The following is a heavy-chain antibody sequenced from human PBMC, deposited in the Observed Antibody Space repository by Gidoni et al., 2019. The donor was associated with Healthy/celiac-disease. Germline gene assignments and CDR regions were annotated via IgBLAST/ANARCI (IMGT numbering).Heavy chain of an antibody. CDR1: GYTFTGYY. J-gene: IGHJ4*02. CDR3: ARVESGMITFGGGSGDY. D-gene: IGHD3-16*01. V-gene: IGHV1-2*02. CDR2: INPNSGGT. Sequence: QVQLVQSGAEVKKPGASVKVSCKASGYTFTGYYMHWVRQAPGQGLEWMGWINPNSGGTNYAQKFQGRVTMTRDTSISTAYMELSRLRSDDTAVYYCARVESGMITFGGGSGDYWGQGTLVTVSS.